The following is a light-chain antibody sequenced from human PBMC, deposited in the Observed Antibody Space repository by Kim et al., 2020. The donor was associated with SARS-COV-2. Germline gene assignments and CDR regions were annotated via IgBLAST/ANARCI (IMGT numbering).Light chain of an antibody. V-gene: IGLV3-19*01. CDR1: SLRNSH. J-gene: IGLJ3*02. CDR3: NSRDTSGNLWV. Sequence: ALRQPVRITCQGNSLRNSHASWYQQRPGQAPVLVIFNKDTRPSGIPDRFSGSSSVATASLTITGARAEDEADYYCNSRDTSGNLWVFGGGTQLT. CDR2: NKD.